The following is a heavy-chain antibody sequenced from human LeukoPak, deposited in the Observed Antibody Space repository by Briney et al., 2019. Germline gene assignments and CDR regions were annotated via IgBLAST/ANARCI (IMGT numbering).Heavy chain of an antibody. D-gene: IGHD1-26*01. CDR3: TRDSGTYNWFDP. CDR1: GFTFSGSA. J-gene: IGHJ5*02. V-gene: IGHV3-73*01. Sequence: GGSLKLSCAASGFTFSGSAIHWVRQSSGKGLEWVAQIDKKDKGYATATAYAASVKGRFTISRDDSINTAYLQMKSLKTEDTALYYCTRDSGTYNWFDPWGQGTLVTVSS. CDR2: IDKKDKGYATAT.